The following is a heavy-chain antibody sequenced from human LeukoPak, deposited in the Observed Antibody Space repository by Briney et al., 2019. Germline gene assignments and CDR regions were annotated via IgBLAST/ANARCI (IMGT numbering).Heavy chain of an antibody. D-gene: IGHD3-9*01. CDR1: GFTFSSYG. V-gene: IGHV3-30*02. Sequence: GGSLRLSCAASGFTFSSYGMHGVRQAPGKGLEWVAFIRYDGSNKYYADSVKGRFTISRDNSENTLYLQMNSLRAEDTAVYYCAKPYYDILTAPQGWFDPWGQGTLVTVSS. J-gene: IGHJ5*02. CDR2: IRYDGSNK. CDR3: AKPYYDILTAPQGWFDP.